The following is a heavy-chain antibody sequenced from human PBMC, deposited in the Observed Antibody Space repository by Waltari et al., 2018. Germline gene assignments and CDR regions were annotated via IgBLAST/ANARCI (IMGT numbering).Heavy chain of an antibody. J-gene: IGHJ5*02. V-gene: IGHV4-34*01. CDR2: INHSWSA. CDR1: GVSFSDYY. Sequence: QVQVQQWGAGLLKPSETLSLTCTVYGVSFSDYYWTWIRQPPGKGLEWIGEINHSWSANYNPSLMSRVTISVDTSKNQFSLKMSSMSAADTAVYYCARGTTIFGLRWFDPWGQGTLVTVSS. D-gene: IGHD3-3*01. CDR3: ARGTTIFGLRWFDP.